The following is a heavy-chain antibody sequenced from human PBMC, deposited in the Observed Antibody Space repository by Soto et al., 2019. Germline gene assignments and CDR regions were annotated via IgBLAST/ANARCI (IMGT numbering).Heavy chain of an antibody. CDR3: AFSGSYGVY. CDR1: GFTFSDYY. CDR2: ISIRSSTI. J-gene: IGHJ4*02. D-gene: IGHD1-26*01. Sequence: GGSLRFSCAASGFTFSDYYMSWIRQAPGKGLEWVSYISIRSSTIYYADSVKDRFIISRDDAARSLYLQMNSLTYDDTAVYYCAFSGSYGVYWGQGARVTVSS. V-gene: IGHV3-11*04.